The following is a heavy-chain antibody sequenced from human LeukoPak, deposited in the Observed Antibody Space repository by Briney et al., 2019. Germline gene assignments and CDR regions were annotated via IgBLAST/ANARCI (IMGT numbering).Heavy chain of an antibody. D-gene: IGHD6-13*01. V-gene: IGHV3-23*01. CDR1: GFIFSNFA. CDR3: AKGYGSSWFTGYFDY. Sequence: GGSLRLSCAASGFIFSNFAMSWVRQSPGKGLEWVAGLDGRGDSTYYADSVKGRFTISRDNSKNTLYLHMNSLRAEDTALYYCAKGYGSSWFTGYFDYWGQGTLVTVSS. CDR2: LDGRGDST. J-gene: IGHJ4*02.